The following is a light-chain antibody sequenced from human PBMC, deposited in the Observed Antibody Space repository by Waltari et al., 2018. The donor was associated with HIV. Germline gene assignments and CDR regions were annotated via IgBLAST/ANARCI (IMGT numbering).Light chain of an antibody. V-gene: IGKV4-1*01. Sequence: DVGMTQSPNSLAVALGERATINCKSTHNVLYRSSNKNYIAWYQQRPGQAPKLLIYWASVRESGVSDRFIGSGSGTNFTLTITTLQAEDVALYYRQQYLSPPPTFGQGTKVEIK. CDR1: HNVLYRSSNKNY. CDR3: QQYLSPPPT. CDR2: WAS. J-gene: IGKJ1*01.